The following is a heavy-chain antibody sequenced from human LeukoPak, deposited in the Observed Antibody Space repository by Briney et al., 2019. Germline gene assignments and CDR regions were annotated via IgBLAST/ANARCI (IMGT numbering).Heavy chain of an antibody. V-gene: IGHV1-2*02. D-gene: IGHD2-2*01. CDR3: AIDRASWGDFDY. Sequence: GASVKVSCKASGYTFTGYYIHWVRQAPGQGLEWMGWINPNSGGTNYAQKFQGRVTMTRDTSISTAYMELSRLRSDETAVDYCAIDRASWGDFDYWSQGTLVTVYS. CDR2: INPNSGGT. CDR1: GYTFTGYY. J-gene: IGHJ4*02.